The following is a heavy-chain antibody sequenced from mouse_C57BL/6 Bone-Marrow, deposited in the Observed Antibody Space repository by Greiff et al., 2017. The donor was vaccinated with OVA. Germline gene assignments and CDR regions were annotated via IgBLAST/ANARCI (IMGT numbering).Heavy chain of an antibody. Sequence: EVMLVESGGGLVKPGGSLKLSCAASGFTFSDYGMHWVRQAPEKGLEWVAYISSGSSTIYYADTVKGRFTISRDNAKNTLFLQMTSLRSEDTAMYYGARGDYYGSSYEAMDYWGQGTSVTVSS. V-gene: IGHV5-17*01. CDR2: ISSGSSTI. J-gene: IGHJ4*01. CDR3: ARGDYYGSSYEAMDY. D-gene: IGHD1-1*01. CDR1: GFTFSDYG.